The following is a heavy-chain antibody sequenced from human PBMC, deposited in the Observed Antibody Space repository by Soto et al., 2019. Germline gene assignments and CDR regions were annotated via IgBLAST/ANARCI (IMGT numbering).Heavy chain of an antibody. V-gene: IGHV4-31*03. CDR3: ARGEVVASTWFDP. D-gene: IGHD2-15*01. J-gene: IGHJ5*02. CDR1: GGSIIDSGSFY. Sequence: QVQMQESGPGLVKPSQTLYLTCSVSGGSIIDSGSFYWNWIRQHPGKGLEWIGYIYYSGSTYYNRSLKSRATTSLDTSKNQFSLKLTSVTAADTAIYYCARGEVVASTWFDPWGQGTLVTVSS. CDR2: IYYSGST.